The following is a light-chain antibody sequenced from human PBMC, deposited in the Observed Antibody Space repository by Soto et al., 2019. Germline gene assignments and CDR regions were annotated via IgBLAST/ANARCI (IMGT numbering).Light chain of an antibody. CDR2: EVS. J-gene: IGLJ2*01. Sequence: QSVLTQPPSASGSPGQSVTISCTGTSSDVGGYNYVSWYQQHPGKAPKLMIYEVSKRPSGVPDRFSGSKSDNTASLTVSGLQAEDEADYYCSSYAGSNNFVFGGGTKVTVL. CDR1: SSDVGGYNY. V-gene: IGLV2-8*01. CDR3: SSYAGSNNFV.